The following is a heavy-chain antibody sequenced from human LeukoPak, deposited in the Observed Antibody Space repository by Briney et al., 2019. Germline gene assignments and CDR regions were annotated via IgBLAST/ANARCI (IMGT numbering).Heavy chain of an antibody. CDR2: IYYSGST. J-gene: IGHJ5*02. CDR1: GGSISSGGYY. Sequence: SSETLSLTCTVSGGSISSGGYYWSWIRQHPGKGLEWIGYIYYSGSTYYNPSLKSRVTISVDTSKSQFSLKLSSVTAADTAVYYCARLWDSYASTWGQGTLVTVSS. V-gene: IGHV4-31*03. CDR3: ARLWDSYAST. D-gene: IGHD5-18*01.